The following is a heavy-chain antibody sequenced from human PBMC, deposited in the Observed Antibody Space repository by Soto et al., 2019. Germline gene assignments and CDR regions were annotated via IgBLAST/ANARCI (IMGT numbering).Heavy chain of an antibody. J-gene: IGHJ3*02. Sequence: PGEALKISCKGSGSSFTSYWMSCVRQMPGRGLEWMGRIDPSDSYTNYSPSFQGHVTISADKSISTAYLQWSSLKASDTAMYYCARFRGLWAFDIWGQGTMVTVSS. D-gene: IGHD3-16*01. CDR3: ARFRGLWAFDI. CDR2: IDPSDSYT. V-gene: IGHV5-10-1*01. CDR1: GSSFTSYW.